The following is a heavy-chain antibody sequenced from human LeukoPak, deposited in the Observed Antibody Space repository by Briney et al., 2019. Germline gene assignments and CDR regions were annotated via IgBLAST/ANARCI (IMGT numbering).Heavy chain of an antibody. J-gene: IGHJ4*02. V-gene: IGHV1-69*05. Sequence: ASVKVSCKASGGTFSSYAISWVRQAPGQGLEWMGGIIPIFGTANYAQKFQGRVTITTDGSTSTAYMELSSLRSEDTAVYYCARDEPWGSGSYPYWGQGTLVTVPS. D-gene: IGHD3-10*01. CDR1: GGTFSSYA. CDR3: ARDEPWGSGSYPY. CDR2: IIPIFGTA.